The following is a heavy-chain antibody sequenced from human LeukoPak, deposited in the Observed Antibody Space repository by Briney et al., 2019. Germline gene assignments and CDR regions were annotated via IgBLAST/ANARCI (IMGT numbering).Heavy chain of an antibody. CDR2: IYPGDSDT. Sequence: GESLKISCKGSGYSFTNYWIGWVRQMPGKGLEWMGMIYPGDSDTRYSPSFQGQVTISADKSISTAYLQWSSLKASDTAVYYCARHEGYNWFDPWGQGTLVTVSS. J-gene: IGHJ5*02. CDR1: GYSFTNYW. V-gene: IGHV5-51*01. CDR3: ARHEGYNWFDP.